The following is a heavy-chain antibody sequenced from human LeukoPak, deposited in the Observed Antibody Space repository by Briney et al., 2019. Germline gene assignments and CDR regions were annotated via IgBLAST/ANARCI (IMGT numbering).Heavy chain of an antibody. D-gene: IGHD4-17*01. CDR2: IRSKANSYAT. CDR3: TRLDGDYVGYYYYYGMDV. Sequence: GGSLRLSCAASGFTFSGSAMHWVRQASGKGLEWVGRIRSKANSYATAYAAPVKGRFTISRDDSKNTAYLQMNSLKTEDTAVYYCTRLDGDYVGYYYYYGMDVWGQGTTVTVSS. V-gene: IGHV3-73*01. J-gene: IGHJ6*02. CDR1: GFTFSGSA.